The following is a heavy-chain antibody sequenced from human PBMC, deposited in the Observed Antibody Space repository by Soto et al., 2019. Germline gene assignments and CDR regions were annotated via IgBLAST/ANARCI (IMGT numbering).Heavy chain of an antibody. CDR3: ARDSAPAAIGYYYMEV. Sequence: ASAKVSCKDRCYTFTSYGISWLRHYNGQGLGWMGWISAYNGNTNYAQKLQGRVTMTTDTSTSTAYMELRSLRSDDTAVYYCARDSAPAAIGYYYMEVWGKGTTVTVSS. CDR1: CYTFTSYG. V-gene: IGHV1-18*01. D-gene: IGHD2-2*01. CDR2: ISAYNGNT. J-gene: IGHJ6*03.